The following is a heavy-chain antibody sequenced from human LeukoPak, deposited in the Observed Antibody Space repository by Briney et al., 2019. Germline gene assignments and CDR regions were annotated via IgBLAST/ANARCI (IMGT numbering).Heavy chain of an antibody. CDR3: ARDRIVVVPAAMSLLYYYYGMDV. J-gene: IGHJ6*02. CDR2: ISSSGSTI. V-gene: IGHV3-11*01. Sequence: GGSLRLSCAASGFTFSDYYMSWIRQAPGKGLEWVSYISSSGSTIYYADSVKGRFTISRDNAKNSLYLQMNRLRAEDTAVYYCARDRIVVVPAAMSLLYYYYGMDVWGQGTTVTVSS. D-gene: IGHD2-2*01. CDR1: GFTFSDYY.